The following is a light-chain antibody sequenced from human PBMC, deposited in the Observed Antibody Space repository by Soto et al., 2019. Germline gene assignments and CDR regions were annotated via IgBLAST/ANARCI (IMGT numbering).Light chain of an antibody. Sequence: QSALIQPPSVSGSPGQSVTISCTGTSSDVGSYDYVSWYQQHPGTVPKPMIYNVNTQPSGVPDRFSGSKSGNTASLRISGLQAEDEADYYCCSYAGSTTYVFGAGTKVTVL. J-gene: IGLJ1*01. CDR3: CSYAGSTTYV. CDR2: NVN. V-gene: IGLV2-11*01. CDR1: SSDVGSYDY.